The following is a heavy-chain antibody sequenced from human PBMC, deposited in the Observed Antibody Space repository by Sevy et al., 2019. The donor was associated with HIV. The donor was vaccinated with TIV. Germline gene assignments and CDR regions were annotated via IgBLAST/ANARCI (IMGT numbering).Heavy chain of an antibody. D-gene: IGHD3-16*01. CDR1: GGSISSGSYY. CDR3: TSGGTWAYFDY. Sequence: SETLSLTCTVSGGSISSGSYYWSWIRQHPGKGLEWIGYIYYSGSTYYNPSRKSRVTRSVDTSKNQFSLKLSSVTAADTAVYYCTSGGTWAYFDYWGQGTLVTVSS. V-gene: IGHV4-31*06. CDR2: IYYSGST. J-gene: IGHJ4*02.